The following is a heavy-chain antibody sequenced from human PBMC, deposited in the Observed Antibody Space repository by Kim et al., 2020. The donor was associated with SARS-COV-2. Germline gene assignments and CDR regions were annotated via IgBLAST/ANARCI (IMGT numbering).Heavy chain of an antibody. J-gene: IGHJ6*02. CDR3: ARGGYDDVWGSYRDYYYYYGMDV. V-gene: IGHV3-11*05. CDR1: GFTFSDYY. D-gene: IGHD3-16*02. Sequence: GGSLRLSCAASGFTFSDYYMRWIRQAPGKGLEWVSYISSSSSYTNYADSVKGRFTISRDNAKNSLYLQMNSLRAEDTAVYYCARGGYDDVWGSYRDYYYYYGMDVWGQGTTVTVSS. CDR2: ISSSSSYT.